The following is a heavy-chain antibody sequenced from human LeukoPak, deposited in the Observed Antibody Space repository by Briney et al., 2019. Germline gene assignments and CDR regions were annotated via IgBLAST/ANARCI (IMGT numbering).Heavy chain of an antibody. V-gene: IGHV4-39*07. D-gene: IGHD1-26*01. CDR1: GGSISSTSYY. J-gene: IGHJ4*02. CDR3: ARDWNSGSHS. Sequence: SETLSLTCTVSGGSISSTSYYWGWIRQPPGKGLEWIGSIYYSGSTYYNPSLKSRATMSIDTSKNQFSLKLSSVTAADTTVYYCARDWNSGSHSWGQGTLVTVSS. CDR2: IYYSGST.